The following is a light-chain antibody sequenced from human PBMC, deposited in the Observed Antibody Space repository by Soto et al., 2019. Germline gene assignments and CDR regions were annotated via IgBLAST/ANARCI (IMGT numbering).Light chain of an antibody. CDR2: EVS. CDR3: SSYTSSSTDV. J-gene: IGLJ1*01. Sequence: QSVLTQPASVSGSPGQSITISCTGTSSDVGGYNYVPWYQQHPGKAPKLMIYEVSNRPSGVSNRFSGPKSGNTASLTISGLQAEDEADYYCSSYTSSSTDVFGTGTKVTVL. V-gene: IGLV2-14*01. CDR1: SSDVGGYNY.